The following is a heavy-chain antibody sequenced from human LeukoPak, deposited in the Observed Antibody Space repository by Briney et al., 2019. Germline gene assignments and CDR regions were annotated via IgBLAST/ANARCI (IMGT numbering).Heavy chain of an antibody. D-gene: IGHD3-22*01. CDR1: GYTFTSYG. J-gene: IGHJ5*02. CDR2: ISAYNGNT. Sequence: ASVKVSCKASGYTFTSYGISWVRQAPGQGLEWMGWISAYNGNTNYAQKLQGRVTMTTDTSTSTAYMELRSLRSDDTAVYYCARNYYDSAAPLNWFDPWGQGTLVTVSS. CDR3: ARNYYDSAAPLNWFDP. V-gene: IGHV1-18*01.